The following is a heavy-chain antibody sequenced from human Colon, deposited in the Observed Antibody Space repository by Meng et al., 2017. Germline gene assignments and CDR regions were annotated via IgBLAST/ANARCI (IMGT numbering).Heavy chain of an antibody. Sequence: QVQRSVPGLVRPSETRSLTCGISGDTVSSNSATWDGIRQSPSRGLEWLGRTYYRSRWYNDYALSVKSRITIHPDTSKNQFSLQLNSVTAEDTALYYCARLRGNSWFDAWGPGTLVTVSS. CDR2: TYYRSRWYN. J-gene: IGHJ5*02. V-gene: IGHV6-1*01. CDR3: ARLRGNSWFDA. CDR1: GDTVSSNSAT.